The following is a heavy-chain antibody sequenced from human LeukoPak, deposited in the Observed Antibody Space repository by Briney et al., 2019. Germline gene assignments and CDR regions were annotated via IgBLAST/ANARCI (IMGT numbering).Heavy chain of an antibody. CDR3: ARPVEQQLVHDAFDI. CDR2: ISSSSSYI. J-gene: IGHJ3*02. V-gene: IGHV3-21*01. Sequence: GGSLRLSCAASGFTFSSYSMNWVRQAPGKGLEWVSSISSSSSYIYYADSVKGRFTISRDNAKNSLYLQMNSLRAEDTAVYYCARPVEQQLVHDAFDIWGQGTMVTVSS. CDR1: GFTFSSYS. D-gene: IGHD6-13*01.